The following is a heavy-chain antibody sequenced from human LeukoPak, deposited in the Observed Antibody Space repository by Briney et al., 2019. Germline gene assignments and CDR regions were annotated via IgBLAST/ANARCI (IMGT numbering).Heavy chain of an antibody. CDR3: ASSYDSSGYYYAHFDY. J-gene: IGHJ4*02. CDR2: FYYSGST. D-gene: IGHD3-22*01. Sequence: SETLSLTCTVSGGSVSSGSYYWSWIRQPPGKGLEWIGYFYYSGSTNYNPSLKSRVTISVDTSKNQFSLKLSSVTAADTAVYYCASSYDSSGYYYAHFDYWGQGTLVTVSS. CDR1: GGSVSSGSYY. V-gene: IGHV4-61*01.